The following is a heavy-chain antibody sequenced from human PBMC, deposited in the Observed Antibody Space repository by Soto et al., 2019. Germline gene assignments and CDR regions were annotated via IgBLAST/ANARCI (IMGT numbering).Heavy chain of an antibody. J-gene: IGHJ4*02. CDR3: ARRRPTGYYNY. Sequence: QVQLVESGGDLVKPGGSLRLSCAASGFPFSDYYMSWIRQAPGKGLEWVSSIGSSSSYTNYADSVKGRFTISRDHAKNSLYLQMNSLRAEDTAVYYCARRRPTGYYNYWGQGTLVTVSA. CDR2: IGSSSSYT. CDR1: GFPFSDYY. V-gene: IGHV3-11*05. D-gene: IGHD3-9*01.